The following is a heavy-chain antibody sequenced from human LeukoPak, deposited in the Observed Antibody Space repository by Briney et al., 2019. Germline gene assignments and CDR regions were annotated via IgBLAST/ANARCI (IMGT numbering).Heavy chain of an antibody. V-gene: IGHV4-59*01. CDR3: ARVRTIVATITGTYYYGMDV. D-gene: IGHD5-12*01. CDR1: GGSISSYY. Sequence: PSETLSLTCTVSGGSISSYYWSWIRQPPGKGLEWIGYIYYSGSTNYNPSLKSRVTISVDTSKNQFSLKLSSVTAADTAVYYCARVRTIVATITGTYYYGMDVWGQGTTVTVSS. CDR2: IYYSGST. J-gene: IGHJ6*02.